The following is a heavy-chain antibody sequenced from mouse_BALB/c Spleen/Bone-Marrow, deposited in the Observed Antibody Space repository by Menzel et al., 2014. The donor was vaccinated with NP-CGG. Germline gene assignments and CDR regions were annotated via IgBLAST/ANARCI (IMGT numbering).Heavy chain of an antibody. CDR3: TRRGFDF. CDR2: IDPENGNI. CDR1: GFNIKDTY. Sequence: EVQLVESGAELVKPGASVKLSCTASGFNIKDTYIHWVKRRPEQGLEWVGRIDPENGNIKYDPKFQVKATITADTSLNTAYLQLSSLASEDTAVYYCTRRGFDFWGQGPTLTVSS. J-gene: IGHJ2*01. V-gene: IGHV14-3*02.